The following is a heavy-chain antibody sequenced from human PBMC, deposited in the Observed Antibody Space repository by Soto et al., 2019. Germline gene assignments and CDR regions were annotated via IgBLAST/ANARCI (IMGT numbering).Heavy chain of an antibody. CDR2: IYYSGST. D-gene: IGHD2-21*02. V-gene: IGHV4-39*01. CDR3: ARQRTSVVTQAYFDS. J-gene: IGHJ4*02. CDR1: GDSINNRSYY. Sequence: SETLSLTCTVTGDSINNRSYYWGWIRQPPGKGLEWIGSIYYSGSTYNNPSLKSRVSMSVDTSKNQFSLKLRSVTAADTALYYCARQRTSVVTQAYFDSWGQGTLVTVSS.